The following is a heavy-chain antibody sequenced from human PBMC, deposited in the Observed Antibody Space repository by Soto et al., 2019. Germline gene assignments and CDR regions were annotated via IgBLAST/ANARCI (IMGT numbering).Heavy chain of an antibody. CDR2: INAGNGNT. CDR1: GYTFTSYA. D-gene: IGHD2-2*01. V-gene: IGHV1-3*01. J-gene: IGHJ5*02. Sequence: ASVKVSCKASGYTFTSYAMHWVRQAPGQRLEWMGWINAGNGNTKYSQKFQGRVTITRDTSASTAYMELSSLRSEDTAVYYCARGLLPAPANGWFDPWGQGTLVTVSS. CDR3: ARGLLPAPANGWFDP.